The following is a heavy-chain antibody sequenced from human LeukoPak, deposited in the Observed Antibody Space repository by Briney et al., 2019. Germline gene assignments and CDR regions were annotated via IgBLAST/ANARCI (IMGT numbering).Heavy chain of an antibody. D-gene: IGHD1-26*01. Sequence: PGRSLRLSCAASGFTFNDYYMSWIRQAPGKGLEWVSYISSSSYTNYADSVKGRFTISRDNAKNSLYLQMTSLRAEDTAVYYCALSPQVGIYFDYWGQPSLVTVSS. V-gene: IGHV3-11*06. J-gene: IGHJ4*02. CDR3: ALSPQVGIYFDY. CDR2: ISSSSYT. CDR1: GFTFNDYY.